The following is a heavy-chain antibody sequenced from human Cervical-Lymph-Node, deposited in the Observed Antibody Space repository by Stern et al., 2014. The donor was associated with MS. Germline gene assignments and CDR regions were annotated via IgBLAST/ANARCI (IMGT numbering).Heavy chain of an antibody. V-gene: IGHV4-34*01. CDR1: GGSFSGYY. Sequence: QVQLQQWGAGLLKPSETLSLTCAVYGGSFSGYYWSWIRQPPGKGLEWIGEINHSGSTNYNPSLKSRVTISVATSKNQFSLKLSSVTAADTAVYYCARATVSYPFDYWGQGTLVTVSS. CDR3: ARATVSYPFDY. CDR2: INHSGST. J-gene: IGHJ4*02. D-gene: IGHD4-17*01.